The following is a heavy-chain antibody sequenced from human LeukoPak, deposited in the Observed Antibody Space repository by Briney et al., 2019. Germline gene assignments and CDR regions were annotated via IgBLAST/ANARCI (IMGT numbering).Heavy chain of an antibody. V-gene: IGHV1-69*04. J-gene: IGHJ6*02. D-gene: IGHD2-15*01. CDR2: IIPILGIA. Sequence: SVKVSCKASGGTFSSYAISWVRQPPGQGLDGMGRIIPILGIANYAQKFQGRVTITADKSTSTAYMELSSLRSEDTAVYYCARAEYAVAYYYYYGMDVWGQGTTVTVSS. CDR3: ARAEYAVAYYYYYGMDV. CDR1: GGTFSSYA.